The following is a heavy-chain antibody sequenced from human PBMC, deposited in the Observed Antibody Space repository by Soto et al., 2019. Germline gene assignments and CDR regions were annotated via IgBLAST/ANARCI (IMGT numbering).Heavy chain of an antibody. D-gene: IGHD5-18*01. J-gene: IGHJ6*02. CDR3: ARRSGPDTAMVMGYYYGMDI. V-gene: IGHV5-51*01. Sequence: PGESLKISCKGSGYSFTSYWIGWVRQMPGKGLEWMGIIYPGDSDTRYSPSFQGQVTISADKSISTAYLQWSSLKASDTAMYYCARRSGPDTAMVMGYYYGMDIWGQGTTVTVSS. CDR2: IYPGDSDT. CDR1: GYSFTSYW.